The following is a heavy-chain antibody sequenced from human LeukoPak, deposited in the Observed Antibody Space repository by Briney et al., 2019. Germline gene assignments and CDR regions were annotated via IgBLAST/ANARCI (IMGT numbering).Heavy chain of an antibody. D-gene: IGHD2-2*01. CDR1: GYTFTSYG. CDR3: ASCSTSCYPSRYFDL. Sequence: GASVKVSCKASGYTFTSYGISWVRQAPGQGLEWMGGIIPIFGTANYAQKFQGRVTITADESTSTAYMELSSLRSEDTAVYYCASCSTSCYPSRYFDLWGRGTLVTVSS. V-gene: IGHV1-69*13. J-gene: IGHJ2*01. CDR2: IIPIFGTA.